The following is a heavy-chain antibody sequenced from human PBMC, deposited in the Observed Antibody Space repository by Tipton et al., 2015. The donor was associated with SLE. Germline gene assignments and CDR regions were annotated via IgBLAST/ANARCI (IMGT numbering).Heavy chain of an antibody. D-gene: IGHD2-8*01. V-gene: IGHV4-39*02. CDR2: IYYSGST. Sequence: GLVKPSETLSLTCNVSGASITRSTYYWGWIRQPPGKGLEWIASIYYSGSTYYNPSLKSRVTISIDTSKNHFSLKLTSVTAADTAVYYCARRPPSYCTNGVCEVWGQGILVTVSS. CDR3: ARRPPSYCTNGVCEV. J-gene: IGHJ4*02. CDR1: GASITRSTYY.